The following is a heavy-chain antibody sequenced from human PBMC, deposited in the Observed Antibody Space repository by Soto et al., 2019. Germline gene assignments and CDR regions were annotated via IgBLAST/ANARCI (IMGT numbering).Heavy chain of an antibody. CDR2: IYPGDSDT. V-gene: IGHV5-51*01. CDR1: GYTFTNYW. J-gene: IGHJ6*02. CDR3: AASIFYYGRDV. Sequence: GESLKVSCKGSGYTFTNYWIGWVRQMPGTGLEWMGIIYPGDSDTKYNPSFEGQVTISADKSITTTYLRWTSLKASDTASYYCAASIFYYGRDVWGQGTTVTVAS.